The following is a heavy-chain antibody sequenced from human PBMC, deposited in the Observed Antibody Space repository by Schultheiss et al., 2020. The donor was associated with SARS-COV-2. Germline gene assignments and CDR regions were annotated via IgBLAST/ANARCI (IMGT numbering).Heavy chain of an antibody. CDR2: INHNGVT. CDR3: ARHTDRSGLDY. J-gene: IGHJ4*02. CDR1: GASITSGRDT. D-gene: IGHD3-22*01. V-gene: IGHV4-30-2*01. Sequence: SETLSLTCAVSGASITSGRDTWTWMRQPQGKGLEWIGYINHNGVTRYNPSLNSRVTLSMDNSKNEFSLNLNSVTAADTAVYYCARHTDRSGLDYWGQGTLVTVSS.